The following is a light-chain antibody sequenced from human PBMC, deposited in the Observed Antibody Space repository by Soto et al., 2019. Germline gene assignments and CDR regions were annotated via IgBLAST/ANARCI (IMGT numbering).Light chain of an antibody. Sequence: ERVMTQSPATLSVSPGERANLSCRASQSVSNNLAWYQQKLGQAPSLLIYGASTRATGIPARFSGSGSGTEFTLTISSLQSEDFAVYYCQQYNNWPRTFGQGTKVDIK. J-gene: IGKJ1*01. CDR1: QSVSNN. CDR2: GAS. CDR3: QQYNNWPRT. V-gene: IGKV3D-15*01.